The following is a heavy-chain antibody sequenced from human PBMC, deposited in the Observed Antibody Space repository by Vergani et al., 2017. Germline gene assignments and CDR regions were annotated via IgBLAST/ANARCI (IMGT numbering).Heavy chain of an antibody. V-gene: IGHV3-23*04. Sequence: EVQLVESGGGLVQPGGSLRLSCAASGFTFSTYAMTWVRQAPGKGLEWVSGISGQNFRTHYADSVKGRFTISRDDSKNTVYLQINSLTAEDTAIYYCAGPQGTSAYYYGGFDYWGQGILVTVSS. CDR3: AGPQGTSAYYYGGFDY. J-gene: IGHJ4*02. CDR2: ISGQNFRT. CDR1: GFTFSTYA. D-gene: IGHD3-22*01.